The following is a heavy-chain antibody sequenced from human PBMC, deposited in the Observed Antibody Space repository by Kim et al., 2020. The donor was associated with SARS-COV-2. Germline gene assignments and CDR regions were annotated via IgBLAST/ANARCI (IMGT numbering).Heavy chain of an antibody. CDR3: AKITIFGAGQLSDY. J-gene: IGHJ4*02. Sequence: ADPGKGRFTISRDNSKNTLYLQMNSLRAEDTAVYYCAKITIFGAGQLSDYWGQGTLVTVSS. D-gene: IGHD3-3*01. V-gene: IGHV3-23*01.